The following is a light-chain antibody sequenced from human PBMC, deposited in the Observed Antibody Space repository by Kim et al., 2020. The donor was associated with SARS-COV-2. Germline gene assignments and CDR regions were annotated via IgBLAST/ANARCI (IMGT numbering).Light chain of an antibody. V-gene: IGKV3-11*01. CDR3: QQRGNWPPALT. CDR1: HSGGIS. Sequence: SPGEGATLSCRASHSGGISLAWYQQTPGQAPRLLIYDASIRATGIPDRFSGSGSGTDFTLTIGSLEPRDFAIYYCQQRGNWPPALTFGGGTKVDIK. CDR2: DAS. J-gene: IGKJ4*01.